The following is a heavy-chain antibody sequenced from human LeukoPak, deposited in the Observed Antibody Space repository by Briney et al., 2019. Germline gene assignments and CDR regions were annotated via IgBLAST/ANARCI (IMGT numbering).Heavy chain of an antibody. CDR3: APRRVAGDKGFDY. D-gene: IGHD6-19*01. CDR1: GYTFTDYY. Sequence: GASVNVSCKACGYTFTDYYMHGMRQAPAQGRAGMGWMNPNSCGTNYPQKFQGRVNMTRDTSLDTAYIEPSSLRSDDEAVYYCAPRRVAGDKGFDYWGQGTLVTVSS. CDR2: MNPNSCGT. J-gene: IGHJ4*02. V-gene: IGHV1-2*02.